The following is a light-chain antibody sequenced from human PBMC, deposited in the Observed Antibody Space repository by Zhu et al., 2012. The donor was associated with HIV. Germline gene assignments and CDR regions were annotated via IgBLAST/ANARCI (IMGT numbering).Light chain of an antibody. CDR3: QQCAKSPCT. V-gene: IGKV3-11*01. CDR2: DTS. CDR1: GSVRSF. J-gene: IGKJ2*02. Sequence: IVLTQSPATLSLSPGERATVSCRASGSVRSFLAWYQQKPGQAPRLLIYDTSKRATGIPARFSGSGSGTDFTLTISRLESDDLGVYYCQQCAKSPCTFGQGTKVQI.